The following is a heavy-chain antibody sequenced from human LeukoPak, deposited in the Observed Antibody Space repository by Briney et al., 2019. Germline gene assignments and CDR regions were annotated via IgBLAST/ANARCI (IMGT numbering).Heavy chain of an antibody. D-gene: IGHD3-3*02. CDR3: AKGMFGYLGGLYWYFDL. Sequence: GGSLRLSCAASGFTFSSYAMSWVRQAPGKGLEWVSGISGSGGSTYYADSVKGRFTISRDNSKNTLYLQMNSLRAEDTAVYYCAKGMFGYLGGLYWYFDLWGRGTLVTVSS. V-gene: IGHV3-23*01. CDR2: ISGSGGST. CDR1: GFTFSSYA. J-gene: IGHJ2*01.